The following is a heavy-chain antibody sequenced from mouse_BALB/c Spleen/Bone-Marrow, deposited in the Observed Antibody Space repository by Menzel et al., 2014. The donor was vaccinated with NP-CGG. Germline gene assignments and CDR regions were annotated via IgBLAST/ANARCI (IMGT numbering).Heavy chain of an antibody. CDR2: INPSTGYT. CDR3: VLITPVVSDY. J-gene: IGHJ2*01. D-gene: IGHD1-1*01. V-gene: IGHV1-7*01. Sequence: VQLQQSGAELAKPGASVKMSCKASGYTFTTYWMHWVKQRPGQGLEWIGYINPSTGYTEYIQKFKDKATLTADKSSSTAYMQLNGLTSEDSSVYYCVLITPVVSDYWGQGTTLTVSS. CDR1: GYTFTTYW.